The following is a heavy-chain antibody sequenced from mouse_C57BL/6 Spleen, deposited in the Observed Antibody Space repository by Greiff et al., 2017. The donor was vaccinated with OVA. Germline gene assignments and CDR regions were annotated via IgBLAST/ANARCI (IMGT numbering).Heavy chain of an antibody. D-gene: IGHD2-4*01. J-gene: IGHJ4*01. CDR1: GFTFSDYG. CDR2: ISSGSSTI. CDR3: ARYDYDYYAMDY. V-gene: IGHV5-17*01. Sequence: EVKLMESGGGLVKPGGSLKLSCAASGFTFSDYGMHWVRQAPEKGLEWVAYISSGSSTIYYADTVKGRFTISRDNAKNTLFLQMTSLRSEDTAMYYCARYDYDYYAMDYWGQGTSVTVSS.